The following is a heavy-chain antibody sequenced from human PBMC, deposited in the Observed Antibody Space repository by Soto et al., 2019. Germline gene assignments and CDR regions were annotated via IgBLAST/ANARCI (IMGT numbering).Heavy chain of an antibody. V-gene: IGHV1-46*01. CDR1: GYTFTSYY. D-gene: IGHD3-3*01. CDR3: ARDGDTRVLRFLEWLSYYGMDV. Sequence: GASVKVSCKASGYTFTSYYMHWVRQAPGQGLEWMGIINPSGGSTSYAQKSQGRVTMTRDTSTSTVYMELSSLRSEDTAVYYCARDGDTRVLRFLEWLSYYGMDVWGQGTTVTVSS. J-gene: IGHJ6*02. CDR2: INPSGGST.